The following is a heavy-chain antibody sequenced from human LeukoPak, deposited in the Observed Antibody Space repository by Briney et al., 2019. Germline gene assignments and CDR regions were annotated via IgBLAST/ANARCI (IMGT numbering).Heavy chain of an antibody. V-gene: IGHV4-59*11. J-gene: IGHJ5*02. Sequence: SETLSLTCTVSGGSISSHYWGWIRQPPGKGLEWIGYIYYSGSTNYNPSLKSRVTISVDTSKNQFSLKLSSVTAADTAVYYCARVRDKGWFDPWGQGTLVTVSS. CDR2: IYYSGST. CDR3: ARVRDKGWFDP. D-gene: IGHD5-24*01. CDR1: GGSISSHY.